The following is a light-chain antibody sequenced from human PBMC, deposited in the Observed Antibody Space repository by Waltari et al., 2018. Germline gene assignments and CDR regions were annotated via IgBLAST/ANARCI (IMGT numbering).Light chain of an antibody. Sequence: QSVLTQPPSVSGAPGQRVTISCTGRDSNIGAGYDVHWYQQLPGTAPKLLIYGNTNRPSGVSVRFSGSKSGTSGSLAITGLQAEDEAYYYCQSYDRSLTGSWVFGGGTKLTVL. CDR2: GNT. CDR1: DSNIGAGYD. CDR3: QSYDRSLTGSWV. V-gene: IGLV1-40*01. J-gene: IGLJ3*02.